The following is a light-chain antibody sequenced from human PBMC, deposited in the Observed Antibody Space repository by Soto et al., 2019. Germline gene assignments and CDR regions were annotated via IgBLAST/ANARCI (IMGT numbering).Light chain of an antibody. V-gene: IGKV1-12*01. CDR1: QGISSW. Sequence: DLQMTQSPSSVSASVGDRVTITCRTSQGISSWLTWYQQKPGKAHRLLIYDASSLQSGVPSRFSGSGSGTDFTLTISSLQHEDFATYYCQPANSFPLTFGEGTKVEIK. CDR2: DAS. J-gene: IGKJ4*01. CDR3: QPANSFPLT.